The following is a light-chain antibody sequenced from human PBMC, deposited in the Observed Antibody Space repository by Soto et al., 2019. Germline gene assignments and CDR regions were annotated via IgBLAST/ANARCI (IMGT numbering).Light chain of an antibody. J-gene: IGKJ1*01. Sequence: DIQMTQSPSTLSASVGDRVTITCRASQSISSWLARYQQKPGKAPKLLIYKASSLESGVPSRFSRSGSGTEFAITISSLKPDDFATYYCQQYYSYSWTFGPGTKVDIK. CDR3: QQYYSYSWT. V-gene: IGKV1-5*03. CDR1: QSISSW. CDR2: KAS.